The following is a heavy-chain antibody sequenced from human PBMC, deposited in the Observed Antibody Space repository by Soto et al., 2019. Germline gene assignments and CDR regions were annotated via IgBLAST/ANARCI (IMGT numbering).Heavy chain of an antibody. Sequence: EVQLVETGGGLIQPGGSLRLACAASGFTVSRNYMSWVRQAPGKGLEWVSVIYSGGSTYYADSVKGRFTISRDNSKNTLYLQMNSLRAEYTAVYYCARVRGEGTVWSLGLDVWGQGTTVNVPS. CDR1: GFTVSRNY. J-gene: IGHJ6*02. CDR3: ARVRGEGTVWSLGLDV. CDR2: IYSGGST. D-gene: IGHD3-3*01. V-gene: IGHV3-53*02.